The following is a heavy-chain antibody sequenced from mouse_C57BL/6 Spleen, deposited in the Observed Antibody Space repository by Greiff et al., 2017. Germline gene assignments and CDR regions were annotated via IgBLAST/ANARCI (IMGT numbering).Heavy chain of an antibody. Sequence: EVHLVESGGGLVKPGGSLKLSCAASGFTFSDYGMHWVRQAPEKGLEWVAYISSGSSTIYYADTVKGRFTISRDNAKNTLFLQMTSLRSEDTAMYYCARPTGTGDFDVWGTGTTVTVSS. D-gene: IGHD4-1*01. CDR2: ISSGSSTI. CDR3: ARPTGTGDFDV. CDR1: GFTFSDYG. J-gene: IGHJ1*03. V-gene: IGHV5-17*01.